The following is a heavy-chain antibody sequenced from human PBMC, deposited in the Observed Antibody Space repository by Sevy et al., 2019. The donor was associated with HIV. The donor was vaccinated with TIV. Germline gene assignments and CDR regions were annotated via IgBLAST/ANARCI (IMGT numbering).Heavy chain of an antibody. CDR1: GFTFSSYA. J-gene: IGHJ4*01. CDR2: ISYDGSNK. Sequence: GGSLRLSCAASGFTFSSYAMHWVRQAPGKGLEWVAVISYDGSNKYYADSVKGRFTISRDNSKNTLYLQMNSLRAEDTAVYYCARDFAYYDSSGYYYVNYYFDYWGHGTLVTVSS. CDR3: ARDFAYYDSSGYYYVNYYFDY. D-gene: IGHD3-22*01. V-gene: IGHV3-30*04.